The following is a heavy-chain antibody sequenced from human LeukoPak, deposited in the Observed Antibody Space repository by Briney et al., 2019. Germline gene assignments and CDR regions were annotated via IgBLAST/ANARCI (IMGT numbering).Heavy chain of an antibody. V-gene: IGHV4-59*01. Sequence: SETLSLTCAVSGDSIRSYYWSWIRQPPGKRLEWIGHIHHSGSTNYNPSLKSRVTISVDTSKNQFSLRLSSVAAADTAVYYCARDTSLGAAGTGWFDPWGQGTLVTVSS. D-gene: IGHD6-13*01. CDR1: GDSIRSYY. CDR2: IHHSGST. CDR3: ARDTSLGAAGTGWFDP. J-gene: IGHJ5*02.